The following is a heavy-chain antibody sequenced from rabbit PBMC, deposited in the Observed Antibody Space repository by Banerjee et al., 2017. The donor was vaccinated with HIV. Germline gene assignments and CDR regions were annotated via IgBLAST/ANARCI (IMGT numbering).Heavy chain of an antibody. V-gene: IGHV1S40*01. CDR2: INTSSGNT. CDR1: GFSFSPTYN. CDR3: ARDLAGAIGWNFNL. Sequence: QSLVESGGDLVKPGASLTLTYTASGFSFSPTYNMYWVRQAPGKGLEWIGCINTSSGNTVYASWAKGRFTISKTSSTTVTLQMTSLTAADTATYFCARDLAGAIGWNFNLWGPGTLVTVS. D-gene: IGHD4-1*01. J-gene: IGHJ4*01.